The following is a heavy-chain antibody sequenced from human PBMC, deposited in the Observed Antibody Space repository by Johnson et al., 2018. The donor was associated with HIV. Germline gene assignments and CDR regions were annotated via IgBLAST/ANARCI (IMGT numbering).Heavy chain of an antibody. CDR2: IKSKTDGSTT. Sequence: MQLVESGGGLVQPGGSLRLSCAASGFMLSDYYMSWIRQAPGNGLEWVGRIKSKTDGSTTYYADSLKGRFTVSRDNAKNSLSLQMNSLRAEDTAVYYCARDSGYINSYYASDIWGQGTMVTVSS. V-gene: IGHV3-11*04. J-gene: IGHJ3*02. CDR1: GFMLSDYY. CDR3: ARDSGYINSYYASDI. D-gene: IGHD6-13*01.